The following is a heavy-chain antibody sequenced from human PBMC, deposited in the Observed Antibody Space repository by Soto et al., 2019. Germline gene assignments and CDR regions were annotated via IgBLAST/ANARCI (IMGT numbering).Heavy chain of an antibody. J-gene: IGHJ4*02. Sequence: ASVKVSCKASGYTFTSYDINWVRQATGQGLEWMGWMNPNSGNAGYAQKFQGRVTMTRNTSISTAYMELSSLRSEDTAVYYCARGVLRFLEWLHYWGQGTLVTVSS. D-gene: IGHD3-3*01. V-gene: IGHV1-8*01. CDR2: MNPNSGNA. CDR1: GYTFTSYD. CDR3: ARGVLRFLEWLHY.